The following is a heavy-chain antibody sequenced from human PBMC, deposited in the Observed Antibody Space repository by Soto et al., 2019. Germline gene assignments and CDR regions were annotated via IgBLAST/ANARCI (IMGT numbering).Heavy chain of an antibody. D-gene: IGHD4-17*01. J-gene: IGHJ4*02. CDR3: TAAPAYYGDYPNY. Sequence: PGGSLRLSCAASGFTFSNAWMSWVRQAPGKGLEWVGRIKSKTDGGTTDYAAPVKGRFTISRDDSKNTLYLQMNSLKTEDTAVYYCTAAPAYYGDYPNYWGQGTLVTVSS. V-gene: IGHV3-15*01. CDR1: GFTFSNAW. CDR2: IKSKTDGGTT.